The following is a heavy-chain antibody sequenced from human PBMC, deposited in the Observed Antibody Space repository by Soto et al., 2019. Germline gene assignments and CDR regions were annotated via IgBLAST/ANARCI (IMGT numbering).Heavy chain of an antibody. J-gene: IGHJ3*02. V-gene: IGHV1-58*02. CDR3: AAASPSVVVITNDAFDI. CDR2: IVVGSGNT. D-gene: IGHD3-22*01. Sequence: ASVEVSCKASGFTFTSSAMQWVRQARGQRLEWIGWIVVGSGNTNYAQKFQERATITRDMSTSTAYMELSSLRSEDTAVYYCAAASPSVVVITNDAFDIWGQGTMVTVSS. CDR1: GFTFTSSA.